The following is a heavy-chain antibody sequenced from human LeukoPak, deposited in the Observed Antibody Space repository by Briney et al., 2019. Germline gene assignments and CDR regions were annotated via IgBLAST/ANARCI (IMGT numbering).Heavy chain of an antibody. V-gene: IGHV1-24*01. CDR3: ATLGYCSAGSCYFRLNH. CDR2: FDPEDGEI. D-gene: IGHD2-15*01. Sequence: ASVKVSCKVSGSTLTEVSMHWVRQAPGKGLEWRGGFDPEDGEIFYAQKFQGRVTMTEDTSTDTAYMELSSLRSEDTAVYYCATLGYCSAGSCYFRLNHWGRGTLVTVSS. CDR1: GSTLTEVS. J-gene: IGHJ5*02.